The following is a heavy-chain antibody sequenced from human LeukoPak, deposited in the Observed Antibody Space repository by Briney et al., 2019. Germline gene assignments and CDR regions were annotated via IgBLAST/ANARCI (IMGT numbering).Heavy chain of an antibody. V-gene: IGHV3-21*01. CDR1: GFTFSSYS. D-gene: IGHD3-22*01. Sequence: PGGSLRLSCAASGFTFSSYSMNWVRQAPGKGLERVSSISSSSSYIYYADSVKGRFTISRDNAKNSLYLQMNSLRAEDTAVYYCARAEDGYYYDSSGPPGTIDYWGQGTLVTVSS. J-gene: IGHJ4*02. CDR3: ARAEDGYYYDSSGPPGTIDY. CDR2: ISSSSSYI.